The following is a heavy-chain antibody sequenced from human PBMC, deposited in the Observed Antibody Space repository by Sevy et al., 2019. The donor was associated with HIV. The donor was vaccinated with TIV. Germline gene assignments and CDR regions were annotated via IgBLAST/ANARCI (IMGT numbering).Heavy chain of an antibody. J-gene: IGHJ4*01. CDR2: ISENSSKK. CDR1: RFTFSSYW. V-gene: IGHV3-7*01. Sequence: GGSLRLSCVASRFTFSSYWMSWVRQAPGKGLEWVANISENSSKKNYVDSVRGRFTISRDNAKNSVYLEMNSLRGEDTAVYYSARRGFHEYWGHGTLVTVSS. D-gene: IGHD3-22*01. CDR3: ARRGFHEY.